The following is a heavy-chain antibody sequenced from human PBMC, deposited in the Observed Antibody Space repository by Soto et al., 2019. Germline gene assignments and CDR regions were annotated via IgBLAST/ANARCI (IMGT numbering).Heavy chain of an antibody. V-gene: IGHV4-34*01. D-gene: IGHD6-6*01. Sequence: SETLSLTCAVYGGSFSGYYWSWIRQPPGKGLEWIGEINHSGSTNYNPSLKSRVTISVGTSKNQFSLKLSSVTAADTAVYYCARDRIAARLSYMDVWGKGTTVTVSS. CDR1: GGSFSGYY. CDR2: INHSGST. CDR3: ARDRIAARLSYMDV. J-gene: IGHJ6*03.